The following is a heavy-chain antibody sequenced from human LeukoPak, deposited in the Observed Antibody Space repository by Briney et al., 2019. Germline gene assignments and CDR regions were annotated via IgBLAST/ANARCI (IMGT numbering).Heavy chain of an antibody. D-gene: IGHD3-3*01. V-gene: IGHV4-4*07. CDR3: AREPVSDGSSSYFDY. Sequence: SETLSLTCTVSGGSISSYYWSWIRQPAGKGLEWIGRIYTSGSTNYNPSLKGRVTMSVDTSKNQFSLKLSSVTAADTAVYYCAREPVSDGSSSYFDYWGQGTLVTVSS. CDR1: GGSISSYY. CDR2: IYTSGST. J-gene: IGHJ4*02.